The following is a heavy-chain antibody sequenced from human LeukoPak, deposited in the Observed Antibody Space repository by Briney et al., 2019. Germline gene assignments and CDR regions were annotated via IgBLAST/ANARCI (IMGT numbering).Heavy chain of an antibody. J-gene: IGHJ4*02. D-gene: IGHD3-10*01. Sequence: PSETLSLICTVSGDSINNYYWSWIRQPPGKGLQWIGYVYYSGGTNYNPSLKSRVTISVDTSKIQFSLRLTSVTAADTAVYYCVRGGYYGAGSYHTFDYWGQGILVSVSS. V-gene: IGHV4-59*01. CDR1: GDSINNYY. CDR2: VYYSGGT. CDR3: VRGGYYGAGSYHTFDY.